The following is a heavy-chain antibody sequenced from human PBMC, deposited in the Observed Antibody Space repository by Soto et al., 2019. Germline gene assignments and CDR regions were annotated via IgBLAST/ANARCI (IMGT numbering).Heavy chain of an antibody. CDR3: ARDRGGMVAVAGPHYYYYGMDV. Sequence: GGSLRLSCAASGFTFSSYAMHWVRQAPGKGLEWVAVISYDGSNKYYADSVKGRFTISRDNSKNTLYLQMNSLRAEDTAVYYCARDRGGMVAVAGPHYYYYGMDVWGQGTTVTVSS. J-gene: IGHJ6*02. CDR2: ISYDGSNK. CDR1: GFTFSSYA. D-gene: IGHD6-19*01. V-gene: IGHV3-30-3*01.